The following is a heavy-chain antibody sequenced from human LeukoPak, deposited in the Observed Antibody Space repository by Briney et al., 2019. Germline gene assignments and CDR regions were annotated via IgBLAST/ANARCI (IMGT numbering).Heavy chain of an antibody. J-gene: IGHJ3*02. D-gene: IGHD1-26*01. Sequence: GGSLRLSCAASGFTFSSYAMSWVRQAPGKGLEWVSAIRGSGGNTYYADSVKGQFTISRDNSKNTLYLQMNSLRAEDTAIYYCAKHAILGSTTDAFDIWGQGTMVTVSS. CDR2: IRGSGGNT. CDR1: GFTFSSYA. V-gene: IGHV3-23*01. CDR3: AKHAILGSTTDAFDI.